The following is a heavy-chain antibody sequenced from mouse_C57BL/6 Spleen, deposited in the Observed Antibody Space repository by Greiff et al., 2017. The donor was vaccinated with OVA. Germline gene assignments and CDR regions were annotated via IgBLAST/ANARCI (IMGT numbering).Heavy chain of an antibody. CDR1: GFSLTSYG. Sequence: QVQLKESGPGLVQPSQRLSITCTVSGFSLTSYGVHWVRQSPGKGLEWLGVIWRGGSTDYNAAFMSRLSITKDNSKSQVFFKMNSLQADDTAIYYCAKNYYGSSYYFDYWGQGTTLTVSS. CDR2: IWRGGST. J-gene: IGHJ2*01. D-gene: IGHD1-1*01. CDR3: AKNYYGSSYYFDY. V-gene: IGHV2-5*01.